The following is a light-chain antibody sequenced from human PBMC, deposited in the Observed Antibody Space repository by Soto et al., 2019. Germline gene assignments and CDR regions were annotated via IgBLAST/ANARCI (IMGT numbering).Light chain of an antibody. J-gene: IGLJ2*01. CDR1: SSDVGGHNY. CDR3: NSYASSSTRVV. CDR2: DVS. V-gene: IGLV2-14*01. Sequence: QSVLTQPASVSGSPGQSITISCSGSSSDVGGHNYVSWYQQYPGKAPKLLIYDVSNRPSGVSHRFSGSKSGNTASLTISGLQAEDEADYYCNSYASSSTRVVFGGGIKLTFL.